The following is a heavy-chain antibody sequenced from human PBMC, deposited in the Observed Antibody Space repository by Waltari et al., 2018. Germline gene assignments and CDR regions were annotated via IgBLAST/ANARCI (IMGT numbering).Heavy chain of an antibody. J-gene: IGHJ4*02. V-gene: IGHV4-38-2*01. CDR1: GYSISSGYY. Sequence: QVQLQESGPRLVKPSETLSLTCAVSGYSISSGYYWGWIRQPPGKGLEWIGSIYHSGSTYYNPSLKIRVTMSVDTSKNQFSLKLSSVTAADTAVYYCATSLGDDFDYWGQGTLVTVSS. CDR3: ATSLGDDFDY. D-gene: IGHD3-10*01. CDR2: IYHSGST.